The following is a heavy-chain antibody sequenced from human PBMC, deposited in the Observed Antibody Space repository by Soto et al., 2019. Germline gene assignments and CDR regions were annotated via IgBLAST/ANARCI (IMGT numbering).Heavy chain of an antibody. CDR2: IYRTGST. D-gene: IGHD1-7*01. CDR1: GGSFTSNNW. V-gene: IGHV4-4*02. J-gene: IGHJ4*02. Sequence: QVQLQESGPGLVKPSGTLSLTCAVSGGSFTSNNWLMWVRQPPGQGLEWIWEIYRTGSTTYNPSLKSRVTISLDKTENQFSLKVTSLTAADTAVYYCASRDPGTSVDYWGQGTLVTVSS. CDR3: ASRDPGTSVDY.